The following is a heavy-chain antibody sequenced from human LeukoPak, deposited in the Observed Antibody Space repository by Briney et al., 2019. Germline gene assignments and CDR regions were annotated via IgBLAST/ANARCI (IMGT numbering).Heavy chain of an antibody. D-gene: IGHD2-2*01. CDR2: ISYDGSNK. V-gene: IGHV3-30-3*01. J-gene: IGHJ4*02. CDR3: ASLSIVVVPAATLTDY. Sequence: GGSLRLSCAASGFTFSSYAMSWVRQAPGKGLEWVAVISYDGSNKYYADSVKGRFTISRDNSKNTLYLQMNSLRAEDTAVYYCASLSIVVVPAATLTDYWGQGTLVTVSS. CDR1: GFTFSSYA.